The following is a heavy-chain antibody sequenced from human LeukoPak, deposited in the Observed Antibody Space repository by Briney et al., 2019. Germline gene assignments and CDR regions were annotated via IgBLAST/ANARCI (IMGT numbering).Heavy chain of an antibody. CDR2: TYVSGNT. CDR3: AREVGA. Sequence: PGGSLRLSCTVSGIDVSSNYISWVRQAPGKGLEWVSVTYVSGNTYYADSVKGRFIVSRDNSKNTLYLEMNSLRVEDTGVYYCAREVGAWGQGTLVTVSP. J-gene: IGHJ5*02. CDR1: GIDVSSNY. D-gene: IGHD1-26*01. V-gene: IGHV3-66*01.